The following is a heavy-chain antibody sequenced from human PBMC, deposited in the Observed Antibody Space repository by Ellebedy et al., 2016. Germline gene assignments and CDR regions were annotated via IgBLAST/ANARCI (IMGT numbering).Heavy chain of an antibody. CDR3: ARRTPRGYFDY. D-gene: IGHD3-10*01. V-gene: IGHV4-34*01. J-gene: IGHJ4*02. Sequence: SETLSLXCAVYGGSFSGYYWSWIRQPPGKGLEWIGEINHSGSTNYNPSLKSRVTISVDTSKNQFSLKLSSVTAADTAVYYCARRTPRGYFDYWGQGTLVTVSS. CDR1: GGSFSGYY. CDR2: INHSGST.